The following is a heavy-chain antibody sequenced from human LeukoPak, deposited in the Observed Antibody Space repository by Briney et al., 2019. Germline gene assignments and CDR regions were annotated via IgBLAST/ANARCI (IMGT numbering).Heavy chain of an antibody. Sequence: RGSLRVSCAASGFTFSNYGMHWVRQAPGKGLEWVGRIKSKTDGGTTDYAAPVKGRFTISRDDSKNTLYLQMNSLKTEDTAVYYCTRARNYAFDYWGQGNLVSVSS. J-gene: IGHJ4*02. D-gene: IGHD1-7*01. CDR2: IKSKTDGGTT. V-gene: IGHV3-15*01. CDR1: GFTFSNYG. CDR3: TRARNYAFDY.